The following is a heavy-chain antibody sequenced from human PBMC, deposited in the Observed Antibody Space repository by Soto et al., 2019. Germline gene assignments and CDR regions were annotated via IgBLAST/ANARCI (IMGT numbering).Heavy chain of an antibody. J-gene: IGHJ5*02. V-gene: IGHV3-23*01. CDR2: ITGTGDTT. Sequence: GGSLRLSCVASGFTLSNYAMTWVRQAPGKGLDWVSSITGTGDTTYYADSVKGRFTISRDNSKSTLFLQMSSLRAEDTAIYYCAKQYNWTPDDPWGQGTLVTVSS. CDR1: GFTLSNYA. CDR3: AKQYNWTPDDP. D-gene: IGHD1-20*01.